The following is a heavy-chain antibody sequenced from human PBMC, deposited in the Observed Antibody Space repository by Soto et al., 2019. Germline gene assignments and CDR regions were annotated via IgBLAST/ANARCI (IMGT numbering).Heavy chain of an antibody. CDR3: ARDLNYWSLLIDH. D-gene: IGHD2-8*02. J-gene: IGHJ4*02. CDR1: GFNFSSYA. V-gene: IGHV3-30*04. Sequence: GGSLRLSCAASGFNFSSYAMHWVRQAPGKGLEWVAGLWSDGIKTSYTDSVKGRFTISRDTSKNMLYLQMNSLGAEDTAVYYCARDLNYWSLLIDHWGQGTLVTVSS. CDR2: LWSDGIKT.